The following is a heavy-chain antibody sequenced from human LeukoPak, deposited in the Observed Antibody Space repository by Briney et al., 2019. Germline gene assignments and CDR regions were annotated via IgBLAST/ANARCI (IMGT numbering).Heavy chain of an antibody. CDR2: IYSGGST. CDR1: GFTVSSNY. Sequence: GGSLRLSCAASGFTVSSNYMSWVRQTPGKGLEWVSVIYSGGSTYYADSVKGRFTISRDNSKNTLYLQMNSLRAEDTAVYYCAREGGQHSFGYWGQGTLVTVSS. V-gene: IGHV3-53*01. J-gene: IGHJ4*02. CDR3: AREGGQHSFGY. D-gene: IGHD5-18*01.